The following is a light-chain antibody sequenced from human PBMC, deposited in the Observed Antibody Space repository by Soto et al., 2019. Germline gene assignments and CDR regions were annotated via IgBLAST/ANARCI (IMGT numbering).Light chain of an antibody. V-gene: IGKV1D-12*01. CDR3: QQADSFPLT. J-gene: IGKJ4*01. CDR1: QDISTL. Sequence: DIQMTQSPSSVSASIGDTVTITCRASQDISTLLAWYQQKPGKAPKLLIYGASTLESGVPSRFSGRGSGTDFTLTISSLQHEDFATYFCQQADSFPLTFGGGPKVDIK. CDR2: GAS.